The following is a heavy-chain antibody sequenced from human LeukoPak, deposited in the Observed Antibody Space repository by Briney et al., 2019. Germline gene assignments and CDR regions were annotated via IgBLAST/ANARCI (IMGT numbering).Heavy chain of an antibody. CDR1: GGSISSYY. J-gene: IGHJ3*02. V-gene: IGHV4-59*01. D-gene: IGHD3-10*01. CDR2: IYYSGST. CDR3: ARDTYYYGSGSYYLDAFDI. Sequence: SETLSLTCTVSGGSISSYYWSWIRQPPGKGLEWIGYIYYSGSTNYNPSLKSRVTISVDTSKNQFSLKLSSVTAADTAVYYCARDTYYYGSGSYYLDAFDIWGQGTMVTVSS.